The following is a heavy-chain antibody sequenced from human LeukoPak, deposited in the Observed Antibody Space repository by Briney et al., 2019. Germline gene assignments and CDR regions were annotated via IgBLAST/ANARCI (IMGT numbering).Heavy chain of an antibody. V-gene: IGHV3-21*01. J-gene: IGHJ4*02. CDR2: ISSSSSYI. D-gene: IGHD3-3*01. CDR3: ARDLSTRVTYYDFWSGYPNHYFDY. CDR1: GFTFSSYS. Sequence: GGSLRLSCAASGFTFSSYSMNWVRQAPGKGLEWVSSISSSSSYIYYADSVKGRFTISRDNAKNSLYLQMNGLRAEDTAVYYCARDLSTRVTYYDFWSGYPNHYFDYWGQGTLVTVSS.